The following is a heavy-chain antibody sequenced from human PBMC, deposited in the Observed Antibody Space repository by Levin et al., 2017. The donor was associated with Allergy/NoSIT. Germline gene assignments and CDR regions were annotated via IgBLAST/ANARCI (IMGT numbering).Heavy chain of an antibody. J-gene: IGHJ5*02. V-gene: IGHV4-30-4*01. CDR3: ARDGYSGYSAFDP. CDR1: GGSISSGDYY. D-gene: IGHD5-12*01. CDR2: IYYSGST. Sequence: ASETLSLTCTVSGGSISSGDYYWSWIRQPPGKGLEWIGYIYYSGSTYYNPSLKSRVTISVDTSKNQFSLKLSSVTAADTAVYYCARDGYSGYSAFDPWGQGTLVTVSS.